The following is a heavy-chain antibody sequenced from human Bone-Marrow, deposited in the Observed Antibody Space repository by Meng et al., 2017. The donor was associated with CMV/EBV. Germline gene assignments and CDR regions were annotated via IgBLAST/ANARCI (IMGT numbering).Heavy chain of an antibody. J-gene: IGHJ4*02. V-gene: IGHV4-59*01. D-gene: IGHD1-26*01. CDR3: ARALPGGAVDY. Sequence: SETLSLTCTVSGGSISSYYWSWIRQPPGKGLEWIGYIYYSGSTNYNPSLNSRVTISVDPSKTQFSLKLSSVTAADTAVYYCARALPGGAVDYWGQGTLVTVSS. CDR2: IYYSGST. CDR1: GGSISSYY.